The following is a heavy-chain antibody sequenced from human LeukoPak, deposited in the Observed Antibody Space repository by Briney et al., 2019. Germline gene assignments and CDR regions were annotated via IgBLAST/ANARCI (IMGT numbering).Heavy chain of an antibody. CDR3: AKEPFPVSYSSSWCDY. V-gene: IGHV3-30*04. Sequence: PGRSLRLSCAASGFIFNTYAIHWLRQAPGKGLEWVAVISYDGRNKDYADSVKGRFTISRDNSKNTLYLQMNSLRAEDTAVYYCAKEPFPVSYSSSWCDYWGQGTLVTVSS. J-gene: IGHJ4*02. CDR2: ISYDGRNK. D-gene: IGHD6-6*01. CDR1: GFIFNTYA.